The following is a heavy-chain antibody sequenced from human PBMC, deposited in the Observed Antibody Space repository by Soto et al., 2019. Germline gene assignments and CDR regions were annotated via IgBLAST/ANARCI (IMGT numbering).Heavy chain of an antibody. CDR3: ARERGYSGYDLGAFDY. V-gene: IGHV4-59*01. CDR2: IYYSGST. D-gene: IGHD5-12*01. CDR1: GGSISSYY. J-gene: IGHJ4*02. Sequence: SETLSLTCTVSGGSISSYYWSWIRQPPGKGLEWIGYIYYSGSTNYNPSLKSRVTISVDTSKNQFSLKLSSVTAADTAVYYCARERGYSGYDLGAFDYWGQGTLVTVSS.